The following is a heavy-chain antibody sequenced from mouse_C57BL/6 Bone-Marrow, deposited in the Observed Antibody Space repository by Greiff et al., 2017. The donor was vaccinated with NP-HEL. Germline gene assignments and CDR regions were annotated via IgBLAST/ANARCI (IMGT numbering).Heavy chain of an antibody. J-gene: IGHJ2*01. Sequence: QVQLQQPGAELVKPGASVKLSCKASGYTFTSYWMHWVKQRPGQGLEWIGMIHPSSGSTNYNEKFKSKATLTVDKSSSTAYMQLSSLTSEDSAVYYCARFYYDYDYFWGRGTTLTVSS. CDR3: ARFYYDYDYF. CDR2: IHPSSGST. CDR1: GYTFTSYW. D-gene: IGHD2-4*01. V-gene: IGHV1-64*01.